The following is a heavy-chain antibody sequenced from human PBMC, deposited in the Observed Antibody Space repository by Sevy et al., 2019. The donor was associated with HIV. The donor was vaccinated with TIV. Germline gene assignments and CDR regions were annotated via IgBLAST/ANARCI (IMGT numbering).Heavy chain of an antibody. CDR2: ISFDGTDK. CDR3: VRETTMLPRGAFDF. V-gene: IGHV3-30-3*01. CDR1: GFTFSSYP. J-gene: IGHJ3*01. D-gene: IGHD3-10*01. Sequence: GGSLRLSCAASGFTFSSYPMHWVRQAPGKGLEWVSFISFDGTDKYYADSVKGRFTITRDNSKNTLFLQMNSLIAEDTAFYYCVRETTMLPRGAFDFWGQGTMVTVSS.